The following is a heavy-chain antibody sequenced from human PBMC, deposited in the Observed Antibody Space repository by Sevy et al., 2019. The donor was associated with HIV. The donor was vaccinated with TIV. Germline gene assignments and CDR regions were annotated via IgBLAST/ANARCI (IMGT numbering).Heavy chain of an antibody. CDR2: IYFNGST. J-gene: IGHJ3*01. CDR3: AKHHLPYCGTDCLNDDAFDL. D-gene: IGHD2-21*02. CDR1: GGSISSSYY. Sequence: SETLSLTCTVSGGSISSSYYWGWIRQPPGKGLEWIGSIYFNGSTYYNPSLKSRATMSVDTSKSQFSLKLNSVTAADTAMYYCAKHHLPYCGTDCLNDDAFDLWGQGTMVTVSS. V-gene: IGHV4-39*01.